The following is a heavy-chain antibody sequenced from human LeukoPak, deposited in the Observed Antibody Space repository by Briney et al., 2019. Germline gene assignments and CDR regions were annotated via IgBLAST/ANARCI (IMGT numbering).Heavy chain of an antibody. Sequence: GGSLRLSCAASRCTFSSYAMSWVRQAPGKGLEWVSAISGSGGSTYYADSVKGRFTISRDNSKNTLYLQMNSLRAEDTAVYYCAKDPNSSSWYTLAGYWGQGSLVTVSS. D-gene: IGHD6-13*01. CDR3: AKDPNSSSWYTLAGY. V-gene: IGHV3-23*01. CDR1: RCTFSSYA. CDR2: ISGSGGST. J-gene: IGHJ4*02.